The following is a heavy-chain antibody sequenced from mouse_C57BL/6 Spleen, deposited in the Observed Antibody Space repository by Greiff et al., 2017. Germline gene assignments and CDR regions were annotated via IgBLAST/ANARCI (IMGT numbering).Heavy chain of an antibody. CDR3: GPQTAEATLMDY. V-gene: IGHV1-81*01. D-gene: IGHD3-2*02. CDR2: IYPRSGNT. J-gene: IGHJ4*01. Sequence: VQLQPSGAELARPGASVKLSCKASGYTFTSYGISWVKQRTGQGLEWNGEIYPRSGNTNYNEKFKGKATLTADKSSSTAYMKLRRLTSEDSAVYCWGPQTAEATLMDYWGQGTSVTVSS. CDR1: GYTFTSYG.